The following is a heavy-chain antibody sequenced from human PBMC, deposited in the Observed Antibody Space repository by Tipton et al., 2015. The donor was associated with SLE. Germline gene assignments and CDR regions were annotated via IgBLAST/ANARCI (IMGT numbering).Heavy chain of an antibody. D-gene: IGHD3-3*01. V-gene: IGHV1-8*01. CDR3: ARGNYDFWSGYYRVYYSVY. Sequence: QSGPEVKKPGASVKVSCKASGYTSASYDINWVRQAPRQGLEWMGWMGPNSGNTGYAQKFQGRVTMTRNTSTTTAYMELRSLRSDDTAVYYGARGNYDFWSGYYRVYYSVYWGQGTLVTVSS. CDR2: MGPNSGNT. CDR1: GYTSASYD. J-gene: IGHJ4*02.